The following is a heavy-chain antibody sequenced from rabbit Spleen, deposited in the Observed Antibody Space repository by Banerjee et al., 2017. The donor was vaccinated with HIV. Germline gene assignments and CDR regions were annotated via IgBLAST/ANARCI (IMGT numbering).Heavy chain of an antibody. Sequence: QEQLVESGGGLVQPEGSLKLSCTASGFSFSDRDVMCWVRQAPGKGLEWIACINTATGKAVYASWAKGRLTISKTSSTTVTLQMTSLTVADTATYFCARDTGSSFSSYGMDLWGPGTLVTVS. J-gene: IGHJ6*01. CDR1: GFSFSDRDV. CDR2: INTATGKA. D-gene: IGHD8-1*01. V-gene: IGHV1S45*01. CDR3: ARDTGSSFSSYGMDL.